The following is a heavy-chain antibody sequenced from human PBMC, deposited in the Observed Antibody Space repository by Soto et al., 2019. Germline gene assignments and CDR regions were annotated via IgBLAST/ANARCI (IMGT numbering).Heavy chain of an antibody. CDR1: EFSISTFW. V-gene: IGHV3-74*01. D-gene: IGHD3-3*01. J-gene: IGHJ6*02. CDR3: ERGYYFWGGYYHPHGRAL. CDR2: INGDETIT. Sequence: GGSLRLSCAASEFSISTFWMHWVRQAPGKGLVWVSRINGDETITEYADFVKGRFTVSRDNAKNTVYLQMNSLRAEDTALYYCERGYYFWGGYYHPHGRALWGRGPAVTVS.